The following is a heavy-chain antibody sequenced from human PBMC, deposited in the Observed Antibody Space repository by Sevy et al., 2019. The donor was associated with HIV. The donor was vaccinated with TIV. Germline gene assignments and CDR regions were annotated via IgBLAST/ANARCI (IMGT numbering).Heavy chain of an antibody. CDR2: INPHSGGT. D-gene: IGHD2-2*02. Sequence: ASVKVSCKASGYTFTDYFLHWVRQAPGQGLEWMGWINPHSGGTIFAQKFQGRVATTRDTSISTAYLDLGRLRFDDTAVYYCARGYTGHEEGDYWGQGTLVTVSS. J-gene: IGHJ4*02. V-gene: IGHV1-2*02. CDR1: GYTFTDYF. CDR3: ARGYTGHEEGDY.